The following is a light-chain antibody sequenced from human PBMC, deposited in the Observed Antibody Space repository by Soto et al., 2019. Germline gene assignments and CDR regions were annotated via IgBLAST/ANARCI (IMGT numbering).Light chain of an antibody. CDR3: QQYKSFSLT. V-gene: IGKV1-5*03. CDR2: KTS. CDR1: HSISSW. J-gene: IGKJ4*01. Sequence: DIQMTQSPSTLSASVGDRVTITCRASHSISSWLAWYQQKPGKAPKLLIYKTSNLESGVPSRFSGSGSGTEFSLTISSLQPDDFATSYCQQYKSFSLTFGGGTRVEVK.